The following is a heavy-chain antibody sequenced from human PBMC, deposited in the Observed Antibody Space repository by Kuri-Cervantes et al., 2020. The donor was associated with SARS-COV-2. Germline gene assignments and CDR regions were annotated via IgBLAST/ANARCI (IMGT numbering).Heavy chain of an antibody. CDR1: GFTFSSYA. Sequence: GESLKISFAASGFTFSSYAMRRVRQAPGKGLEWVSTISNSGGSTYYADSVKGRFTISRDNSKNTLYLQMNSLRADDTAVYYCAKSMSIAAPASDYWGQGTLVTVSS. V-gene: IGHV3-23*01. CDR3: AKSMSIAAPASDY. J-gene: IGHJ4*02. CDR2: ISNSGGST. D-gene: IGHD6-13*01.